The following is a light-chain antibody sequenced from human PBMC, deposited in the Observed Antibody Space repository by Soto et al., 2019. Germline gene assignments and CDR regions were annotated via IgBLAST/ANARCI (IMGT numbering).Light chain of an antibody. V-gene: IGLV2-11*01. CDR1: SSDVGGYNY. CDR3: CSYAGSYTFWV. J-gene: IGLJ3*02. CDR2: DVS. Sequence: QSALTQPRSVSGSPGQSVTISCTGTSSDVGGYNYVSWYQQHPGKAPKLIIYDVSKRPSGVPDRFSGSKSGNTASLTISGLQAEDEADYYCCSYAGSYTFWVFGGGTKLTVL.